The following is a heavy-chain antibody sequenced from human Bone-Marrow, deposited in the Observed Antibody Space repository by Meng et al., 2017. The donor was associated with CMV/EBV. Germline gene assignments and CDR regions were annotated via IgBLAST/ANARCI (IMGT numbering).Heavy chain of an antibody. CDR2: INHSGST. Sequence: SETLSLTCAVYGGSFSGYYWSWIRQPPGKGLEWIGEINHSGSTNYNPSLKSRVTISVDTSKNQFSLKLSSVTAADTAVYYCARGRHYYGSSGYYGWFDPWGQGTLVTVSS. CDR3: ARGRHYYGSSGYYGWFDP. J-gene: IGHJ5*02. D-gene: IGHD3-22*01. CDR1: GGSFSGYY. V-gene: IGHV4-34*01.